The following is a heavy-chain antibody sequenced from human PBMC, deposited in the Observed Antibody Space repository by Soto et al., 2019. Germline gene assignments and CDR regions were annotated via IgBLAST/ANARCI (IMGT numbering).Heavy chain of an antibody. J-gene: IGHJ5*02. CDR1: GFTFSDYY. D-gene: IGHD4-17*01. Sequence: GGSLRLSCAASGFTFSDYYMSWIRQAPGKGLEWVSYISSSSSYTNYADSVKGRFTISRDNAKNSLYLQMNSLRAEDTAVYYCARGGRDYGGNLVVDPWGQGTLVTVSS. V-gene: IGHV3-11*05. CDR2: ISSSSSYT. CDR3: ARGGRDYGGNLVVDP.